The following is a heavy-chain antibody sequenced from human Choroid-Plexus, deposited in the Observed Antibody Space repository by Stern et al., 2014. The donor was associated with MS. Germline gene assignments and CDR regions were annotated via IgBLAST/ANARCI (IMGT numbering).Heavy chain of an antibody. D-gene: IGHD2/OR15-2a*01. V-gene: IGHV3-30*18. CDR1: GFTFGSWP. J-gene: IGHJ5*02. CDR2: VSYDGSNK. Sequence: VQLVQSGGGVVQPGRPLGPPWEASGFTFGSWPMHWVRQAPARGLGWVQGVSYDGSNKYYADSVKGRFTISRDNSQNTLYMQMSSLRPEDTAVYYCAKDRQYLTYFFDHWGQGSLVTVSS. CDR3: AKDRQYLTYFFDH.